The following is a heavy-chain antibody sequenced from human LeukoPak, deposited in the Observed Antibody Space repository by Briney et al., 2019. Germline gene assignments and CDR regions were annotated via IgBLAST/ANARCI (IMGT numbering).Heavy chain of an antibody. V-gene: IGHV4-59*01. J-gene: IGHJ6*03. CDR2: IYYSGST. CDR3: ARALGYDSSGYPYYYYYYMDV. Sequence: SETLSLTCAVYGGSFSGYYWSWIRQPPGKGLEWIGYIYYSGSTNYNPSLKSRVTISVDTSKNQFSLKLSSVTAADTAVYYCARALGYDSSGYPYYYYYYMDVWGKGTTVTVSS. CDR1: GGSFSGYY. D-gene: IGHD3-22*01.